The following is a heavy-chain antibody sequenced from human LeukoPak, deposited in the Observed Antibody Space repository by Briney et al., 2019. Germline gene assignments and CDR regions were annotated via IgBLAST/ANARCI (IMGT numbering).Heavy chain of an antibody. CDR2: ITGSGGTT. CDR1: GFSFSSFA. Sequence: GGSLRLSCAASGFSFSSFAMSWVRQAPGKGLEWVASITGSGGTTYYADSVEGRFTISRDNSKNTVYLQVNSLRAEDTAVYYCIKDAYSSVNYFDDRGQGTLVTVSS. V-gene: IGHV3-23*01. CDR3: IKDAYSSVNYFDD. J-gene: IGHJ4*02. D-gene: IGHD5-18*01.